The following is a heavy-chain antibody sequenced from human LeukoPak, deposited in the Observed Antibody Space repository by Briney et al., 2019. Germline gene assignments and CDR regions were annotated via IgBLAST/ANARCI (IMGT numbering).Heavy chain of an antibody. D-gene: IGHD1-26*01. Sequence: SETLSLTCAVYGESFSGYYGSWVRQPPGKGQEWIGEINHSGRTNYNPSLKIRVTISVDTSKNQFSLKLSSVTAADTAVYYCARAGGAKFGSLILPNDAIDIWGQGTMVSVSS. CDR1: GESFSGYY. V-gene: IGHV4-34*01. CDR2: INHSGRT. J-gene: IGHJ3*02. CDR3: ARAGGAKFGSLILPNDAIDI.